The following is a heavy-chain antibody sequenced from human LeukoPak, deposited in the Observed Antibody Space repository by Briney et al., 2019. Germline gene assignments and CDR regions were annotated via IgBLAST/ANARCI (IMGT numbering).Heavy chain of an antibody. J-gene: IGHJ4*02. V-gene: IGHV1-69*04. CDR1: GVTSSSYA. D-gene: IGHD1-26*01. CDR2: IIPIPGIA. CDR3: ARESGYSGSYLDS. Sequence: PSVKVACKVSGVTSSSYAISWVRQAPGHGLGWMDTIIPIPGIANYAQKCQGRVTITADKSTSTAYMELSSLRSADTAVYYCARESGYSGSYLDSWGQGTPVTVSS.